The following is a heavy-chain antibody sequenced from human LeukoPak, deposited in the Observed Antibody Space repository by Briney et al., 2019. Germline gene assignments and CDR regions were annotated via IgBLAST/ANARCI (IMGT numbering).Heavy chain of an antibody. CDR2: ISSSSSYI. D-gene: IGHD3-22*01. CDR1: GFTFSSYN. CDR3: ATDRRGSGYYGTLFGY. Sequence: GGSLRLSCAASGFTFSSYNMNWVRQAPGKGPEWVSSISSSSSYIYYADSVKGRFTISRDNAKNSLYLQMNSLRAEDTAVYYCATDRRGSGYYGTLFGYWGQGTLVTVSS. V-gene: IGHV3-21*01. J-gene: IGHJ4*02.